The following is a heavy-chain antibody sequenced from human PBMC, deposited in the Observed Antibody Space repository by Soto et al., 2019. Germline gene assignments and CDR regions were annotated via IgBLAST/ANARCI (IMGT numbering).Heavy chain of an antibody. Sequence: SETLSLTCTVSGGFISSYYWSWIRQPPGKGLEWIGYIYYSGSTNYNPSLKSRVTISVDTSKNQFSLKLSSVTAADTAVYYCARAGDSSGWYGYYYGMDVWGQGTTVPVSS. CDR2: IYYSGST. CDR3: ARAGDSSGWYGYYYGMDV. V-gene: IGHV4-59*01. J-gene: IGHJ6*02. CDR1: GGFISSYY. D-gene: IGHD6-19*01.